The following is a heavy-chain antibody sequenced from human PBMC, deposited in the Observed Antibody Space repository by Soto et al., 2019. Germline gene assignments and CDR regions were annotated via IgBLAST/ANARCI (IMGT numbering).Heavy chain of an antibody. CDR2: IIPIFGTA. V-gene: IGHV1-69*12. J-gene: IGHJ6*02. Sequence: QVQLVQSGAEVKKPGSSVKVSCKASGGTFSSYAISWVRQAPGQGLEWMGGIIPIFGTANYAQKFQGRVTSSADECRSTDGMELSSLRSDDAAVYYCARKIAVAGNYCGMDVWGQGTTVSVSS. D-gene: IGHD6-19*01. CDR1: GGTFSSYA. CDR3: ARKIAVAGNYCGMDV.